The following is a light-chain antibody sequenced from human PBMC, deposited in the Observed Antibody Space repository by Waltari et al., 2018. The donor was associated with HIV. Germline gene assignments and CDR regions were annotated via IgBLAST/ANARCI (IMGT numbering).Light chain of an antibody. V-gene: IGLV1-44*01. CDR1: NSNIGTYS. CDR2: TRK. J-gene: IGLJ3*02. CDR3: ASWDDTFNGPV. Sequence: QSVLTQSPSASATPGQTVTISCAGGNSNIGTYSVNWYQHLPGTAPKTLLYTRKRRPSGVPDRFSGSVSGTSASLTITGLQPADEAYYYCASWDDTFNGPVFGGGTKLTVL.